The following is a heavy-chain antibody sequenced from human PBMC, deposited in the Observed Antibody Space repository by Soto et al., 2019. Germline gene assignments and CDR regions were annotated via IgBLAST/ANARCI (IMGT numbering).Heavy chain of an antibody. CDR1: GFTFSSYA. V-gene: IGHV3-23*01. D-gene: IGHD2-2*01. CDR2: ISGSGGIT. J-gene: IGHJ5*02. Sequence: GGSLRLSCAASGFTFSSYAMGWVRQAPGKGLDWVSVISGSGGITYSADSVKGRFTISRDNSKNILYLQMNSLRAEDTAVYYCAKDLTHEDIVVVPAASWFDPWGQGTLVTVSS. CDR3: AKDLTHEDIVVVPAASWFDP.